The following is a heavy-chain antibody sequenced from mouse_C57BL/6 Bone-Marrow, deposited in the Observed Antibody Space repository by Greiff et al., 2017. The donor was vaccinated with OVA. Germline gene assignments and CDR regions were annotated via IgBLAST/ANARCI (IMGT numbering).Heavy chain of an antibody. D-gene: IGHD1-1*01. Sequence: VQLQQPGAELVKPGASVKVSCKASGYTFTSYWMHWVKQRPGQGLEWIGRIHPSDSDPNYNQKFKGKATLTVDKYSSTAYMQLSSLTSEDSAVYYCARYPHITTVVADDYWGQGTTLTVSS. CDR3: ARYPHITTVVADDY. J-gene: IGHJ2*01. V-gene: IGHV1-74*01. CDR1: GYTFTSYW. CDR2: IHPSDSDP.